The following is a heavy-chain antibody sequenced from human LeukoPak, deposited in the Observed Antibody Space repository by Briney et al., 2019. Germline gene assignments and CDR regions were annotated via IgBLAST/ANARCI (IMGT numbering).Heavy chain of an antibody. Sequence: GASVKVSCKASGYTFTSHGISWVRQAPGQGLEWMGWISAYNGNTNYAQKLQGRVTMTTDTSTSTAYMELRSLRSDDTAVYYCARKYSSGWYGPWNFDYWGQGTLVTVSS. D-gene: IGHD6-19*01. CDR3: ARKYSSGWYGPWNFDY. V-gene: IGHV1-18*01. J-gene: IGHJ4*02. CDR1: GYTFTSHG. CDR2: ISAYNGNT.